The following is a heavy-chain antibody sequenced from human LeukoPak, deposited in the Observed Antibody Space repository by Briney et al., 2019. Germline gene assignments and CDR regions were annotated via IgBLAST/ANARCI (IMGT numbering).Heavy chain of an antibody. CDR1: GFTVSSNY. Sequence: PGGFLRLSCAASGFTVSSNYMSWVRQAPGKGLEWVSVFYSGGTTYYADSVKGRFTISRDNAKNSLYLQMNSLRAEDTAVYYCATRYCSSTSCYEDAFDIWGQGTMVTVSS. CDR3: ATRYCSSTSCYEDAFDI. J-gene: IGHJ3*02. CDR2: FYSGGTT. V-gene: IGHV3-66*01. D-gene: IGHD2-2*01.